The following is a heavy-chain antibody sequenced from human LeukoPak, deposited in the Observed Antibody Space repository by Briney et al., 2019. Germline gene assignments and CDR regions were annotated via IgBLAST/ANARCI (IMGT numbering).Heavy chain of an antibody. CDR3: ARHVGITVTAARRPLDY. CDR2: IDPSDSFT. D-gene: IGHD4-11*01. Sequence: GESLKISCKISGYPFTSFWISWVRQVPGKGLEWLGRIDPSDSFTNSNPLFGGRVAISVDKSVNTAYLHLSSLEASDSASYYCARHVGITVTAARRPLDYWGQGSLVSVSS. J-gene: IGHJ4*02. V-gene: IGHV5-10-1*01. CDR1: GYPFTSFW.